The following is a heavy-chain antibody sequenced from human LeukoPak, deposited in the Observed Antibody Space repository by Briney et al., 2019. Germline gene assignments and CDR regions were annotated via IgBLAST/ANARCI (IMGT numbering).Heavy chain of an antibody. CDR3: ARENGYYDSSGYPDDHDAFDI. CDR1: GGSISSYY. J-gene: IGHJ3*02. CDR2: IYTSGST. V-gene: IGHV4-4*07. D-gene: IGHD3-22*01. Sequence: PSETLSLTCTVSGGSISSYYWSWIRQPAGKGLEWIGRIYTSGSTNYNPSLKSRVTMSVDTSKNQFSLKLSSVTAADTAVYYCARENGYYDSSGYPDDHDAFDIWGQGTMVTVSS.